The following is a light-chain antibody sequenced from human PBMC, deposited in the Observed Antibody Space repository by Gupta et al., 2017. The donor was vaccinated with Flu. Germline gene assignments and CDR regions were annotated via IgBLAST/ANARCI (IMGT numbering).Light chain of an antibody. V-gene: IGKV1-33*01. CDR1: QDISNY. J-gene: IGKJ4*01. CDR3: QQYDNLPLT. CDR2: DAS. Sequence: DIQMTQSPSSLSASVGDRVTITCQASQDISNYLDWYQQKPGKAPKLLIYDASTLETGVPSRFSGSGSGTDFTFTISSLQPEDIATYYCQQYDNLPLTFGRGTKVEIK.